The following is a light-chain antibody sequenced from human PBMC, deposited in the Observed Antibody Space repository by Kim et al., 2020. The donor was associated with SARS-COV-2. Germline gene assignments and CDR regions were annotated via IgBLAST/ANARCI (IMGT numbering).Light chain of an antibody. V-gene: IGLV2-14*03. Sequence: QSALTQPASVSGSPGQSITISCTGTSSDIGRYHYVSWYQQHPGKAPKLIVYDVDNRPSGISTRFSGSKSGNTASLTISGLQADDEADYYCCSYTGSSPLWVFGGGTKLTVL. CDR2: DVD. J-gene: IGLJ3*02. CDR3: CSYTGSSPLWV. CDR1: SSDIGRYHY.